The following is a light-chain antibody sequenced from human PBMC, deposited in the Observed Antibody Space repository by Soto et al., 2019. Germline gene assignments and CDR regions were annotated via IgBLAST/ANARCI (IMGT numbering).Light chain of an antibody. V-gene: IGLV2-14*03. CDR3: SSYTSSNTLM. CDR1: AFDVGGYYH. J-gene: IGLJ3*02. CDR2: DVS. Sequence: QSALTQPASVSGSPGQSITISCTGTAFDVGGYYHVSWYQQHPGKAPKLVIYDVSNRPSGVSNRFSGSKSGITASLTFSGLQAEDEADYYCSSYTSSNTLMFGGGTKLTVL.